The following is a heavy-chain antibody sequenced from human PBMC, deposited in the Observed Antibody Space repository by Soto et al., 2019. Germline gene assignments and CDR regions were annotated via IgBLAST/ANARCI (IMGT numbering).Heavy chain of an antibody. CDR3: AHHELQYQNFDF. D-gene: IGHD1-7*01. J-gene: IGHJ4*02. CDR1: GFSLSSSGVG. CDR2: IYWDDDK. V-gene: IGHV2-5*09. Sequence: QVTLKASGPTLVKPTQTLTLTCTFSGFSLSSSGVGVGWNRHPPGQALDWLALIYWDDDKRYVPSLESRLTITKDTSENQVVLTMANVGPVDTGTYYCAHHELQYQNFDFWGQGTLVTVSS.